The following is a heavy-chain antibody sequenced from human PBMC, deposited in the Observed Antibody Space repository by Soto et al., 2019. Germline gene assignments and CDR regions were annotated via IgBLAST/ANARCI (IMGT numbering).Heavy chain of an antibody. Sequence: ASVKVSCKASGYTFSGYSITWVRQAPGQGLEWMGRISGYNGNTNYARTLRGRLTLTTDTSTSTAYMELRSLTSDDTVVYYCARDVFCGGAPACPDMDVWGQGTTVTVSS. D-gene: IGHD2-21*01. V-gene: IGHV1-18*04. CDR2: ISGYNGNT. CDR1: GYTFSGYS. J-gene: IGHJ6*02. CDR3: ARDVFCGGAPACPDMDV.